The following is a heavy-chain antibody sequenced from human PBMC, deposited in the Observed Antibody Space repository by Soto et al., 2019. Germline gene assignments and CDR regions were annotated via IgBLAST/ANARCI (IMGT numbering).Heavy chain of an antibody. V-gene: IGHV3-74*01. CDR3: ARDRPTVGGAFDI. Sequence: EVQLVESGGDLVQPGGSLRLSCAASGFTFSSYWMHWVRQAPGKGLVWVSRINSDGSSRTYADSVKGRFTISRDNAKNTLYLQMNGVRAEDTAVYYCARDRPTVGGAFDIWGQGTVVTVSS. D-gene: IGHD4-17*01. CDR1: GFTFSSYW. J-gene: IGHJ3*02. CDR2: INSDGSSR.